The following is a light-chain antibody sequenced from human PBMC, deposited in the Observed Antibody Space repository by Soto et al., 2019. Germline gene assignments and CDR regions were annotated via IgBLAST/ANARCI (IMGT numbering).Light chain of an antibody. CDR2: EVN. CDR3: SSYAGRNSFGV. CDR1: SSDVGGYNY. Sequence: QSALTQPPSASGSPGQSVTISCTGTSSDVGGYNYVSWYQQHPGKAPKLMIYEVNNRPSGVPDRFSGSKSGNTASLTVSGLQAEDEADYYCSSYAGRNSFGVFGGGTKLTVL. J-gene: IGLJ2*01. V-gene: IGLV2-8*01.